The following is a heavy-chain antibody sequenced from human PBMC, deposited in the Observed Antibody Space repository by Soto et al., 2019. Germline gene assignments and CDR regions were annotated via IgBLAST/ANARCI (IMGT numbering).Heavy chain of an antibody. Sequence: SETLSLTCTVSGGSISSYYWSWIRQPPGKGLEWIGYIYYSGSTNYNPSFKSGCTISVETSKNKFSLKLSSVTAADTAVYYCARLPYDENYYYYGMDVWGQGTTVTVSS. CDR1: GGSISSYY. CDR3: ARLPYDENYYYYGMDV. CDR2: IYYSGST. V-gene: IGHV4-59*01. D-gene: IGHD1-1*01. J-gene: IGHJ6*02.